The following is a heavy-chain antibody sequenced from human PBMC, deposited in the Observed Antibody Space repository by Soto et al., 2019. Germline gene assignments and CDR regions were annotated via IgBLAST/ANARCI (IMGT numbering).Heavy chain of an antibody. CDR1: GFTVSSTY. Sequence: GSLRISFAASGFTVSSTYINGVLRTPGKGLEWVAVFYSGGSTFYADSVKGRFIISRDNSRNTVFLQMNTLRAEDTAVYYCATEQDKYLVGALLWGLGTLVTVSS. D-gene: IGHD1-26*01. J-gene: IGHJ1*01. V-gene: IGHV3-66*01. CDR3: ATEQDKYLVGALL. CDR2: FYSGGST.